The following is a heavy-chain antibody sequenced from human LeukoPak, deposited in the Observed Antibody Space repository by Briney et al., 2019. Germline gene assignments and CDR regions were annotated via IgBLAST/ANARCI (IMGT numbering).Heavy chain of an antibody. D-gene: IGHD3-9*01. J-gene: IGHJ4*02. CDR2: INHSGST. CDR3: ARATRSDILTGSTDFDY. Sequence: SETLSLTSAVYGGSFSGYYWSWIRQPPGKGLEWLGEINHSGSTNYNPSLKSRVTISVDTSKNQFSLKLSSVTAADTAVYYCARATRSDILTGSTDFDYWGQGTLVTVSS. CDR1: GGSFSGYY. V-gene: IGHV4-34*01.